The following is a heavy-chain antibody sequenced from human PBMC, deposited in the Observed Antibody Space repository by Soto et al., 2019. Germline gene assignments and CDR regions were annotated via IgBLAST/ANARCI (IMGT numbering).Heavy chain of an antibody. Sequence: LSLTCTVSGGSISSSRYYWGWIRQPPGKGLEWIGSIYYSGSTYYNPSLKSRVTISVDTSKNQFSLKLSSVTAADTAVYFGAREDDGGDSLDVWGQGTTVTVSS. CDR1: GGSISSSRYY. CDR3: AREDDGGDSLDV. V-gene: IGHV4-39*02. J-gene: IGHJ6*02. CDR2: IYYSGST. D-gene: IGHD2-21*02.